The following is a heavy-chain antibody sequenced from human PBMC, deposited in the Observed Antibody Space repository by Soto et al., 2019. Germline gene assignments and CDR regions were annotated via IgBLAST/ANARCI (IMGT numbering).Heavy chain of an antibody. CDR1: GGSISSYY. V-gene: IGHV4-59*01. CDR2: IYYSGST. J-gene: IGHJ4*02. Sequence: QVQLQESGPGLVKPSETLSLTCTVSGGSISSYYWSWIRQPPGKGLEWIGYIYYSGSTNYNPSLKSRVTISVDTSKNPFSLKLSSVTAADTAVYYCARLTAYSGDFDYWGQGTLVTVSS. CDR3: ARLTAYSGDFDY. D-gene: IGHD4-4*01.